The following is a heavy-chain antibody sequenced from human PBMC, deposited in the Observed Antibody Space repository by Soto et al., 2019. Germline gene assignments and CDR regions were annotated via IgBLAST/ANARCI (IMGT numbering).Heavy chain of an antibody. CDR2: INHSGST. V-gene: IGHV4-34*01. Sequence: SENLSLTCAVYGGSFSGYYWSWIRQPPGKGLEWIGEINHSGSTNYNPSLKSRVTISVDTSKNQFSLKLSSVTAADTAVYYCARGRPASGYYYFDYWGQGTLVTVSS. D-gene: IGHD3-3*01. CDR1: GGSFSGYY. CDR3: ARGRPASGYYYFDY. J-gene: IGHJ4*02.